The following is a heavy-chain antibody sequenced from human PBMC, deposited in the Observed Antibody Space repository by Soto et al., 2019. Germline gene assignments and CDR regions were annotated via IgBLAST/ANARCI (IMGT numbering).Heavy chain of an antibody. D-gene: IGHD1-1*01. CDR2: ISGSGGTT. J-gene: IGHJ4*02. CDR3: AKDRGSDWKNYFVS. Sequence: EVQLLESGGGLVQTGGSLRLSCAASGFTFNTCAMSWVRQAAGKELEWLSVISGSGGTTFYADSVKGRFTISRDNSKNTLYLQMNSLRAEDTAVYYCAKDRGSDWKNYFVSWGQGALVTVSS. CDR1: GFTFNTCA. V-gene: IGHV3-23*01.